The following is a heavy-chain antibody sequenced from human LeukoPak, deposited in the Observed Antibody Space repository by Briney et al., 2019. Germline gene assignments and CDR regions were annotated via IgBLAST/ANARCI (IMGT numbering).Heavy chain of an antibody. CDR1: GYTFTKYG. Sequence: ASVTVSCMASGYTFTKYGLTWVRQAPGQGLEWMGWISTDKADTYYAQNYQGRVTMTIDTSTSTAYMELRSLTSDDTAVYYCVRDCASDCSIKGHYFFDLWGRGTLVTVSS. V-gene: IGHV1-18*01. J-gene: IGHJ2*01. CDR2: ISTDKADT. D-gene: IGHD2-21*02. CDR3: VRDCASDCSIKGHYFFDL.